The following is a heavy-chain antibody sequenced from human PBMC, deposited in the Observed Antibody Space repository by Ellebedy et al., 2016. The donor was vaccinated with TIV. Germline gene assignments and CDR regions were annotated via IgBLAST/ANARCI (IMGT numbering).Heavy chain of an antibody. CDR3: ARDRWPYFFDC. V-gene: IGHV3-30*02. Sequence: GESLKISCAASGFSFSSYGMHWVRQAPGKGLEWVAFIRSDGSNKYYTDSVEGRFTISRENSKNIVYLQTNSLRAEDTAVYYCARDRWPYFFDCWGQGTLVTVSS. D-gene: IGHD4-23*01. CDR1: GFSFSSYG. J-gene: IGHJ4*02. CDR2: IRSDGSNK.